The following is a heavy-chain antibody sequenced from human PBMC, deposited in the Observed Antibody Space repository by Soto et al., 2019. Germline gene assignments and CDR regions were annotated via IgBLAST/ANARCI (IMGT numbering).Heavy chain of an antibody. CDR2: ISGSGGST. Sequence: PGGSLRLSCAASGFTFSSYAMSWVRQAPGKGLEWVSAISGSGGSTYYADSVKGRFTISRDNPKNTLYLQMNSLRAEDTAVYYCAKAIGYCSSTSCYTGLAYYYYGMDVWGQGTTVTVSS. J-gene: IGHJ6*02. CDR1: GFTFSSYA. CDR3: AKAIGYCSSTSCYTGLAYYYYGMDV. D-gene: IGHD2-2*02. V-gene: IGHV3-23*01.